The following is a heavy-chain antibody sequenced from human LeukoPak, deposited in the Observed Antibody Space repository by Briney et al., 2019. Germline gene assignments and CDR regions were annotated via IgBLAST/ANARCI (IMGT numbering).Heavy chain of an antibody. V-gene: IGHV3-21*01. CDR3: AREEYGPIAARTFDY. CDR1: GFTFSSYA. Sequence: GGSLRLSCAASGFTFSSYAMSWVRQAPGKGLEWVSSISSSSTYIYYADSVKGRFTISRDNAKNSLYLQMNSLRAEDTAVYYCAREEYGPIAARTFDYWGQGTLVTVSS. D-gene: IGHD6-6*01. J-gene: IGHJ4*02. CDR2: ISSSSTYI.